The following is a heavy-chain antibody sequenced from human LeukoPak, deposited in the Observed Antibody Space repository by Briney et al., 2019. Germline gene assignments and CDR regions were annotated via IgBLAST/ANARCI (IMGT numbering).Heavy chain of an antibody. CDR1: GGSISSYY. Sequence: SETLSLTCTVSGGSISSYYWSWIRQPPGKGLEWIGYIYYSGSTNYNPSLKSRVTISVDTSKNQFSLKLSSVTAADTAVYYCARRMVDDYVWGSYRRGAFDIWGQGTMVTVSS. CDR2: IYYSGST. CDR3: ARRMVDDYVWGSYRRGAFDI. J-gene: IGHJ3*02. V-gene: IGHV4-59*08. D-gene: IGHD3-16*02.